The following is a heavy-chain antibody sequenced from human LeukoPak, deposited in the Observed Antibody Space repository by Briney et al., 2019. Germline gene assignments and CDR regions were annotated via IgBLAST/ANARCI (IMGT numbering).Heavy chain of an antibody. V-gene: IGHV3-23*01. CDR1: GFTFSSYG. Sequence: QAGGSLRLSCAASGFTFSSYGMSWVRQAPGKGLEWVSAISGSGGMTYYADSVKGRFTISRDNSKNTLYLQMNSLRAEDTAVYYCAKGQEQWLVLYFDYWGQGTLVTVSS. D-gene: IGHD6-19*01. CDR2: ISGSGGMT. CDR3: AKGQEQWLVLYFDY. J-gene: IGHJ4*02.